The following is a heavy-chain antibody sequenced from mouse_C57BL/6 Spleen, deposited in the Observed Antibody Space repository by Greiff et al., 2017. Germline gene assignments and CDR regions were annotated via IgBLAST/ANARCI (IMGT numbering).Heavy chain of an antibody. V-gene: IGHV1-39*01. CDR3: DYYDGRSYEAMDY. D-gene: IGHD1-1*01. CDR2: VNPNYGTT. J-gene: IGHJ4*01. Sequence: EVQLQESGPELVKPAASVKISCNASGYSFTDYNMNWVKQSNGQSLERIGVVNPNYGTTSTNQKYKGMATRTVDQCSSTANMQLNKLTSEDAADYYSDYYDGRSYEAMDYWGQGTSVTVSS. CDR1: GYSFTDYN.